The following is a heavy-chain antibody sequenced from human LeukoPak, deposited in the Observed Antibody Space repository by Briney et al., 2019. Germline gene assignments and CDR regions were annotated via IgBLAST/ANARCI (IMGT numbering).Heavy chain of an antibody. Sequence: PGGSLRLSCAASGFIFNNYWMQWVRQAPGKGLEWVANINYGGNENYHVDSVKGRFSISRDNVRNSLYLQMNSLRAEDTAVYYCTRGVPDKWGQGTLVIVSS. CDR3: TRGVPDK. J-gene: IGHJ4*02. D-gene: IGHD5/OR15-5a*01. V-gene: IGHV3-7*03. CDR2: INYGGNEN. CDR1: GFIFNNYW.